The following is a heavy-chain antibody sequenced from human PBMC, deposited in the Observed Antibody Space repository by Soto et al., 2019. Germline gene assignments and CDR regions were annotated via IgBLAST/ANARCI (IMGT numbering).Heavy chain of an antibody. D-gene: IGHD1-20*01. CDR2: ISSRSDI. V-gene: IGHV3-21*01. Sequence: GGSLRLSCVGSGFTFSTYSINWVRQAPGKGLEWVSSISSRSDIYYADSVKGRFTISRDNAKNSVSLQMNSLRAEDTAVYYCEREYNAWPLAYGLDVWGQGTTVTVYS. J-gene: IGHJ6*02. CDR3: EREYNAWPLAYGLDV. CDR1: GFTFSTYS.